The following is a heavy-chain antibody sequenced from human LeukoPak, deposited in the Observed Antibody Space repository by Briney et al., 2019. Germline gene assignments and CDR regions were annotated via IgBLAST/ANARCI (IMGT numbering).Heavy chain of an antibody. V-gene: IGHV3-13*01. CDR1: GFTFRSYD. CDR2: IGTAGEI. CDR3: ARAAYSSTWYSRYFDL. Sequence: GGSLRLSCAASGFTFRSYDMHWVRQATGKGLEWVSGIGTAGEIYYPGSVKGRFTISRENAKDSLYLQMNSLRAGDTAVYYCARAAYSSTWYSRYFDLWGRGTLVTVSS. D-gene: IGHD6-13*01. J-gene: IGHJ2*01.